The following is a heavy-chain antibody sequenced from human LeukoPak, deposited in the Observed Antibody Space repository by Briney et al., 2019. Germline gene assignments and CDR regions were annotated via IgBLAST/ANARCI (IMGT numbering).Heavy chain of an antibody. D-gene: IGHD3-9*01. Sequence: PGGSVRLSCAASGFTFSSYAMSWVREAPGEGLEWVSAISGSGGSTYYAESVKGRFTISRDNTKITLYLQVNSLRAEDTAVYYCAKEGREGYYDILTGYYPFDYWGQGTLVTVSS. J-gene: IGHJ4*02. CDR2: ISGSGGST. CDR1: GFTFSSYA. V-gene: IGHV3-23*01. CDR3: AKEGREGYYDILTGYYPFDY.